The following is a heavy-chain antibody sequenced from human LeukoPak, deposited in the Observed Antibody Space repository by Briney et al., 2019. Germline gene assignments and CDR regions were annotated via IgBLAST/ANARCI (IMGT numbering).Heavy chain of an antibody. D-gene: IGHD3-9*01. Sequence: GGSLRLSCAASGFTFSNAWMSWVRQAPGKGLEWVSAISGSGGSTYYADSVKGRFTISRDNSKDTLYLQMNSLRAEDTAVYYCARDLPDDILTGYYSGLGYWGQGTLVTVSS. V-gene: IGHV3-23*01. CDR3: ARDLPDDILTGYYSGLGY. CDR2: ISGSGGST. CDR1: GFTFSNAW. J-gene: IGHJ4*02.